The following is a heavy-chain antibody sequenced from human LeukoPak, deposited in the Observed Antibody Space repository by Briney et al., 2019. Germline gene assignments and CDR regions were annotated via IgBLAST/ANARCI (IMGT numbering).Heavy chain of an antibody. J-gene: IGHJ5*02. V-gene: IGHV3-23*01. CDR1: GFTFSSYA. CDR2: ISASGGST. CDR3: AKDVNVRTIFGVVRLFDP. Sequence: GGSLRLSCAASGFTFSSYAMSWVRQAPGKGLEWVSAISASGGSTYYADSVKGRLTISRDNSKNTLYLQMNSLRAEDTAVYYCAKDVNVRTIFGVVRLFDPWGQGTLVTVSS. D-gene: IGHD3-3*01.